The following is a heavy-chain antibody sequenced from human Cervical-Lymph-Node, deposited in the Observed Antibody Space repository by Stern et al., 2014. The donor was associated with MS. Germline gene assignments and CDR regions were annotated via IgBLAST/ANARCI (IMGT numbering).Heavy chain of an antibody. CDR3: ARRRSGSRPLDS. D-gene: IGHD1-26*01. CDR2: ISTSGGTI. J-gene: IGHJ5*01. V-gene: IGHV3-11*01. CDR1: GFTFGDYY. Sequence: VQLVESGGGLVKPGGSLGLSCAASGFTFGDYYMTWIRQAPGKGLEWVSYISTSGGTISYADSVKGRFTISRDNTKNSVHLQMNSLRVEDTAVYYCARRRSGSRPLDSWGQGTLVTVSS.